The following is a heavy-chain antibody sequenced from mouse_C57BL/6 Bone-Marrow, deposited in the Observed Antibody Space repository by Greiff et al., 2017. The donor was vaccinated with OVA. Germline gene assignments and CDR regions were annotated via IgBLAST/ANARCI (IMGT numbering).Heavy chain of an antibody. CDR1: GFSLNTSNMG. CDR3: AKGGSCGTGGLYAVDC. V-gene: IGHV8-12*01. Sequence: VKLVESGPGILQSSQTLSLTCSFSGFSLNTSNMGVSWIRPPSGKGLEWRAHIYWDDDKRYNPFLKSRHTISKHTSRNQVFLKITSVDTADTATYYCAKGGSCGTGGLYAVDCWVRETSDSLSS. CDR2: IYWDDDK. J-gene: IGHJ4*01. D-gene: IGHD4-1*01.